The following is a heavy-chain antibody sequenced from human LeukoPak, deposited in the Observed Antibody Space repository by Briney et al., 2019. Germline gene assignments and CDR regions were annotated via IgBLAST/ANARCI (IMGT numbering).Heavy chain of an antibody. D-gene: IGHD3-9*01. CDR1: GGSISSSSYY. V-gene: IGHV4-39*07. CDR3: ASEKYYDILTGYAPSPYFDY. J-gene: IGHJ4*02. Sequence: SETLSLTCTVSGGSISSSSYYWGWIRQPPGKGLEWIGSIYHSGGTYYNPSLKSRVTISVDTSKNQFSLKLSSVTAADTAVYYCASEKYYDILTGYAPSPYFDYWGQGTLVTVSS. CDR2: IYHSGGT.